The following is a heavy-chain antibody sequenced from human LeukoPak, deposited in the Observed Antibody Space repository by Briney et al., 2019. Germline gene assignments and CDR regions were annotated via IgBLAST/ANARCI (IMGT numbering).Heavy chain of an antibody. D-gene: IGHD3-9*01. Sequence: ETLSLTCTVSGGSISSYYWSWVRQAPGKGLEWVSVIYSGGSTYYADSVKGRFTISRDNSKNTLYLQMNSLRAEDTAMYYCARDFDRYYFDYWGQGTLVTVSS. J-gene: IGHJ4*02. CDR1: GGSISSYY. V-gene: IGHV3-66*01. CDR2: IYSGGST. CDR3: ARDFDRYYFDY.